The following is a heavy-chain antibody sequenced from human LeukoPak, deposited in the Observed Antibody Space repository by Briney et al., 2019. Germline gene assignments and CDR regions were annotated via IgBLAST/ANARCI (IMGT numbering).Heavy chain of an antibody. V-gene: IGHV4-61*02. CDR2: IYTSGST. CDR3: ARDRSSLWFGELDAFDI. J-gene: IGHJ3*02. D-gene: IGHD3-10*01. Sequence: SQTLSLTCTVSGGSISSGSYYWSWIRQPAEKGLEWIGRIYTSGSTNYNPSLKSRVTISVDTSKNQFSLKLSSVTAADTAVYYCARDRSSLWFGELDAFDIWGQGTMVTVSS. CDR1: GGSISSGSYY.